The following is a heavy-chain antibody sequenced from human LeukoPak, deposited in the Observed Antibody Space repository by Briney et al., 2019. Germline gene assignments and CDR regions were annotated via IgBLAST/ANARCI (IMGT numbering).Heavy chain of an antibody. CDR1: GFMFRSYA. CDR2: ISGSGGST. D-gene: IGHD2-15*01. Sequence: GGSLRLSCAASGFMFRSYAMIWVRQAPGKGLEWVSAISGSGGSTYYADSVKGRFTISRDNSKNTLYLQMNSLRAEDTAVYYCAKDTRNLLNYYYYYMDVWGKGTTVTISS. J-gene: IGHJ6*03. CDR3: AKDTRNLLNYYYYYMDV. V-gene: IGHV3-23*01.